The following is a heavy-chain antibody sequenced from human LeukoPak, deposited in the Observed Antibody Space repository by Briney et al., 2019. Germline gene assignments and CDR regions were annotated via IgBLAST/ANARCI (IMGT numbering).Heavy chain of an antibody. CDR3: AKDVDTAMVTGGMDV. J-gene: IGHJ6*02. V-gene: IGHV3-9*01. Sequence: GGSLRLSCAASGFTFDDYAMHWVRQAPGKGLEWVSGISWNSGSIGYADSVKGRFTITRDNAKNSLYLQMNSLRAEDTALYYCAKDVDTAMVTGGMDVWGQGTTVTVSS. D-gene: IGHD5-18*01. CDR2: ISWNSGSI. CDR1: GFTFDDYA.